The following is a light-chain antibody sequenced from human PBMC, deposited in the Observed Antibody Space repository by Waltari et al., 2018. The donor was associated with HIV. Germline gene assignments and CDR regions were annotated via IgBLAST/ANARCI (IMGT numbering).Light chain of an antibody. CDR1: RSDIGTNY. J-gene: IGLJ3*02. CDR2: RNI. V-gene: IGLV1-47*01. Sequence: QSVLTQPPSTSGTPGQTVTISCSETRSDIGTNYVNRYQQVPGTAPKLLIYRNIQRPSGVPARFSGSKSGTSASLSISGLRSEDEAHYHCASWDDSLGGRWVFGGGTKLTVL. CDR3: ASWDDSLGGRWV.